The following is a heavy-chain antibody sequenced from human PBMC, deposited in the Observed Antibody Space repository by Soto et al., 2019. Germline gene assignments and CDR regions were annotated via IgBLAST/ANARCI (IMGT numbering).Heavy chain of an antibody. CDR1: GFSFSDYS. CDR2: IRSSTSYI. J-gene: IGHJ6*02. D-gene: IGHD6-6*01. CDR3: ARMSIVGRRDYYYGMDV. Sequence: GGSLRLSCAASGFSFSDYSVNWVRQAPGKGLEWVSSIRSSTSYIYYADSVKGRFTISRDNDKNSLYLQMNSLRAEDTAVYFCARMSIVGRRDYYYGMDVWGQGTTVTVSS. V-gene: IGHV3-21*01.